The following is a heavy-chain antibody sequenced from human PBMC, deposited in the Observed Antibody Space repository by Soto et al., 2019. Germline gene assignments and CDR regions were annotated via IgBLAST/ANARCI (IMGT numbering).Heavy chain of an antibody. CDR2: IYYSGST. J-gene: IGHJ4*02. CDR1: GGSISIGDYY. D-gene: IGHD2-15*01. CDR3: ARSYSGPLDY. V-gene: IGHV4-30-4*01. Sequence: QVQLQESGPGLVKPSQTLSLTCTVSGGSISIGDYYWSWIRQATGKGLEWIGYIYYSGSTYYNPYLKIRVTISVDTSKNQFSLKLSSVTAADTAVYYCARSYSGPLDYWGQGTLVTVSS.